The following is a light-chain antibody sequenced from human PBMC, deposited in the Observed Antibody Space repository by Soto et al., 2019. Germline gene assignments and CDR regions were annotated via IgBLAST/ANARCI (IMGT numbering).Light chain of an antibody. CDR3: QQYDISPRT. CDR2: GAS. CDR1: QSVSNY. J-gene: IGKJ1*01. V-gene: IGKV3-20*01. Sequence: EKVLKISPGTLSLSHGERATLSCRASQSVSNYLAWYQQKPGQAPRLLISGASSRAADIPDRFSGSGSGTDFTLTINRLEPEDFTVYYCQQYDISPRTFCQGANVDIK.